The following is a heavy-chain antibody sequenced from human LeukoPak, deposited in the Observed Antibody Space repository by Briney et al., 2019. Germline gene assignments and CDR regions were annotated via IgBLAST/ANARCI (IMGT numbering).Heavy chain of an antibody. V-gene: IGHV4-4*07. CDR3: ARLGPVYYYYYMDV. D-gene: IGHD3-16*01. J-gene: IGHJ6*03. Sequence: SETLSLTCTVSGGSISSYYWSWIRQPAGKGLEWIGRIYTSGSTNYNPSLKSRVTMSVDTSKNQFSLKLSSVTAADTAVYYCARLGPVYYYYYMDVWGKGTTVTVSS. CDR2: IYTSGST. CDR1: GGSISSYY.